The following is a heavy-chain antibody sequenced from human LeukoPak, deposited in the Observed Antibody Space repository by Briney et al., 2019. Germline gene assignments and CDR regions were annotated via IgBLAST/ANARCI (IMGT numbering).Heavy chain of an antibody. J-gene: IGHJ5*02. Sequence: GGSLRLPCAASGFTFSGFTMSWVRQAPGERLEWVSGILSTGRATYYADSVKGRFTISRDNSKNTLSLQMNSLRAEDTALYYCARAGDYDTTWYHWGQGTLVTVSS. CDR2: ILSTGRAT. V-gene: IGHV3-23*01. CDR1: GFTFSGFT. CDR3: ARAGDYDTTWYH. D-gene: IGHD3-22*01.